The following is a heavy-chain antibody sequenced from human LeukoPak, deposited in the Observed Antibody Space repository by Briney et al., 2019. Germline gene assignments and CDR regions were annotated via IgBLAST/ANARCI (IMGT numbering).Heavy chain of an antibody. Sequence: GGSLRLSCAASGFTFTNYWMFWVRQAPGKGLVWVSGINPDGSTTTYADSVKGRFTISRENAKSTLYLHMNILRVEDTAVYFCARGGGLDVWGQGATVTVSS. CDR2: INPDGSTT. CDR1: GFTFTNYW. J-gene: IGHJ6*02. V-gene: IGHV3-74*01. CDR3: ARGGGLDV. D-gene: IGHD3-16*01.